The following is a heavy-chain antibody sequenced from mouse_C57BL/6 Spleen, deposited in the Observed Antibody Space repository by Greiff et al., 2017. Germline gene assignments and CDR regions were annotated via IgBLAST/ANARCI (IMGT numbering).Heavy chain of an antibody. J-gene: IGHJ4*01. D-gene: IGHD1-1*01. CDR3: ARCPYYYGSSSYAMDY. Sequence: EVQLQQSGPELVKPGASVKIPCKASGYTFTDYNMDWVKQSHGKSLEWIGDINPNNGGTIYNQKFKGKATLTVDKSSSTAYMELRSLTSEDTAVYYCARCPYYYGSSSYAMDYWGQGTSVTVSS. CDR2: INPNNGGT. V-gene: IGHV1-18*01. CDR1: GYTFTDYN.